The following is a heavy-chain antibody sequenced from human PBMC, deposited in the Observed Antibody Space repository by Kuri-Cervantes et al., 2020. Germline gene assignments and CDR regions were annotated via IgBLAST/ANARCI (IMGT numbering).Heavy chain of an antibody. J-gene: IGHJ4*02. V-gene: IGHV1-8*02. CDR2: MNPNSGNT. CDR1: GYTFTSYD. Sequence: ASVKVSCKASGYTFTSYDINWVRQAAGQGLEWMGWMNPNSGNTGYAQKFQGRVTMTRSTSISTAYMELSSLRSEDTAVYYCARGFDCTNGVCYIGGIDYWGQGTLVTVSS. D-gene: IGHD2-8*01. CDR3: ARGFDCTNGVCYIGGIDY.